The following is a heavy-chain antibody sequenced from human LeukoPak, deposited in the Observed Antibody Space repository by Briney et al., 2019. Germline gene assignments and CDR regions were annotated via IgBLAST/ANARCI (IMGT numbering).Heavy chain of an antibody. J-gene: IGHJ4*02. V-gene: IGHV3-23*01. CDR3: AKGSSGYFFDL. D-gene: IGHD3-22*01. CDR1: GFIFNNYA. Sequence: GGSLRLSCAASGFIFNNYAMSWVRQAPGKGLEWVSGILNGVGYYADFVKGRFSVSRDNSKNTLFLQMNSLRAEDTALYYCAKGSSGYFFDLWGQGTLVTVSS. CDR2: ILNGVG.